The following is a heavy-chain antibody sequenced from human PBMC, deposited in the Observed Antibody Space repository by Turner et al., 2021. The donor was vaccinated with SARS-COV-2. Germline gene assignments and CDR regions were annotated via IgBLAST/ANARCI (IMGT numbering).Heavy chain of an antibody. Sequence: QVQLQASGPGLVKPSETLSLTCTVSGGSIRSYWSWIRQPAGRGPEWIGRIYSSGSSDYNPSLKSRVTMSVDTSKNQCSLKLTSVTAADTAVYYCARQFIRGGSYYWYFDLWGRGTLVTVSS. D-gene: IGHD1-26*01. CDR3: ARQFIRGGSYYWYFDL. V-gene: IGHV4-4*07. CDR2: IYSSGSS. CDR1: GGSIRSY. J-gene: IGHJ2*01.